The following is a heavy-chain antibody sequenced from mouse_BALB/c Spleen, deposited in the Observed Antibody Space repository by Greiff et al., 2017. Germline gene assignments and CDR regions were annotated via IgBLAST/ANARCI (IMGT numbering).Heavy chain of an antibody. CDR3: TIMITAWFAY. V-gene: IGHV1S135*01. D-gene: IGHD2-4*01. CDR2: IDPYNGGT. Sequence: VQLKESGPELVKPGASVKVSCKASGYAFTSYNMYWVKQSHGKSLEWIGYIDPYNGGTSYNQKFKRKATLTVDKSSSTAYMQLSSLTSEDSAVYYCTIMITAWFAYWGQGTLVTVSA. CDR1: GYAFTSYN. J-gene: IGHJ3*01.